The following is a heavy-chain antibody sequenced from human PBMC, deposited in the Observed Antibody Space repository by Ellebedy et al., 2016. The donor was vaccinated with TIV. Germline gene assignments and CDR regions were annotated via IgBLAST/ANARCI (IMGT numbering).Heavy chain of an antibody. J-gene: IGHJ5*02. Sequence: MPSETLSLTCTVSGGSISSYYRSWIRQPPGKGLEWIGYIYYSGSTNYNPSLKSRVTISVDTSKNQFSLKLSSVTAADTAVYYCAVQIVVVPTGFDPWGQGTLVTVSS. CDR3: AVQIVVVPTGFDP. CDR1: GGSISSYY. D-gene: IGHD2-2*01. CDR2: IYYSGST. V-gene: IGHV4-59*08.